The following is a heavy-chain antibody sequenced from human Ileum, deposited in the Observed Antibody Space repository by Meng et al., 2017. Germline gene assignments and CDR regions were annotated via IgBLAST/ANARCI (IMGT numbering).Heavy chain of an antibody. CDR1: GGTLSSVGYY. Sequence: QVQLQESGPGLVKPSQTLSLTCPVSGGTLSSVGYYWSWIRQFPGKGLEWIGFIFYTGTTYYNPSLESRVTISVDTSKNQYYLKMNSVTAAETAVYYCARDVMGIRDGAVEDYWGQGTLVTVSS. CDR2: IFYTGTT. CDR3: ARDVMGIRDGAVEDY. J-gene: IGHJ4*02. V-gene: IGHV4-31*03. D-gene: IGHD5-24*01.